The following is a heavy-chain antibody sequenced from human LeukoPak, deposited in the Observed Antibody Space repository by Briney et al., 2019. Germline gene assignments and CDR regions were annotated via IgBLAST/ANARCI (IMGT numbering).Heavy chain of an antibody. D-gene: IGHD3-9*01. CDR1: GGTFSSYA. CDR3: ARDLVTDILTGYYKKDDAFDI. V-gene: IGHV1-69*04. Sequence: SVKVSCKASGGTFSSYAISWVRQAPGQGLEWMGRIIPILGIANYAQKFQGRVTITADKSTSTAYMELSSLRSDDTAVYYCARDLVTDILTGYYKKDDAFDIWGQGTMVTVSS. CDR2: IIPILGIA. J-gene: IGHJ3*02.